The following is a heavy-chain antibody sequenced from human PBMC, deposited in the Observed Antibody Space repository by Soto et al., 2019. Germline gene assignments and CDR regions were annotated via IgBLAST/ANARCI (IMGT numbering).Heavy chain of an antibody. CDR1: GGSFSPHTW. V-gene: IGHV4-4*02. Sequence: QVQLQESVPGLVKPSGTLSLTCAISGGSFSPHTWWSWVRQSPGQGLEWIVQINYGGDSNYNPSLGVRVTISEDKYMNQFSLKLTSLTAADTAAYYCVQYGQFCLESWGQGTLVTVSS. D-gene: IGHD3-10*01. CDR3: VQYGQFCLES. CDR2: INYGGDS. J-gene: IGHJ4*02.